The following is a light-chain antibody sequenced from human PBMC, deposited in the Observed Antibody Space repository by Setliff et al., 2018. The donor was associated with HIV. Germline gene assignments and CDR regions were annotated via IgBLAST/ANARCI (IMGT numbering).Light chain of an antibody. V-gene: IGLV2-11*01. J-gene: IGLJ1*01. CDR1: SSDVGSYNY. CDR2: DVS. Sequence: QSALAQPRSVSGSPGQSVTISCTGTSSDVGSYNYVSRYQQHPGKAPKLMIYDVSKRPSGFPDRFSGSKSGNTASLTISGLQAEDEADYYCCSYAGSYTWVFGTGTKVTVL. CDR3: CSYAGSYTWV.